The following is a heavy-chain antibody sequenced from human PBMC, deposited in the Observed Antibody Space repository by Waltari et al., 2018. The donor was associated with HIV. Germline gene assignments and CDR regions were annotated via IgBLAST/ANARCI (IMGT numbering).Heavy chain of an antibody. CDR1: GGSISTTNYF. J-gene: IGHJ2*01. CDR3: ARHALRVGASYWYFDL. CDR2: IYYSGRS. D-gene: IGHD1-26*01. V-gene: IGHV4-39*01. Sequence: LQLQESGSGLVKPSATMSLTCTVSGGSISTTNYFSGWIRQPPGKGLEWIGRIYYSGRSYYNPSLKSRVTISVDTSKNQFSLKLSSVTATDTAVYYCARHALRVGASYWYFDLWGRGTLVTVSS.